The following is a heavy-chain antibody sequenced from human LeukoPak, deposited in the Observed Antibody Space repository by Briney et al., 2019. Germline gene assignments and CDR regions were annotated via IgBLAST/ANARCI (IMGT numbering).Heavy chain of an antibody. J-gene: IGHJ6*03. CDR2: INPNSGGT. Sequence: ASVKLTRQASGYTFTGYYMHWVRQAPGQGLEWMGWINPNSGGTNYAQKFQGRVTMTRDTSISTAYMELSRLRSDDTAVYYCARDGDGDYAYYYMEVWGKGTTVTVSS. D-gene: IGHD4-17*01. CDR3: ARDGDGDYAYYYMEV. CDR1: GYTFTGYY. V-gene: IGHV1-2*02.